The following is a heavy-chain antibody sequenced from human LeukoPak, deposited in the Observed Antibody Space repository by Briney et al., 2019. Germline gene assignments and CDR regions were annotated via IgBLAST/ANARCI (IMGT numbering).Heavy chain of an antibody. CDR1: GFTFDDYA. CDR2: ISWDGGST. CDR3: AKDTGGSRSLPSYYFDY. Sequence: GGSLRLSCTASGFTFDDYAMHWVRHAPGKGLEWVSFISWDGGSTYYADSVKGRFTISRDNSKNSLYLQMNSLRAEDTALYYCAKDTGGSRSLPSYYFDYWGQGTLVTVSS. V-gene: IGHV3-43D*04. D-gene: IGHD3-10*01. J-gene: IGHJ4*02.